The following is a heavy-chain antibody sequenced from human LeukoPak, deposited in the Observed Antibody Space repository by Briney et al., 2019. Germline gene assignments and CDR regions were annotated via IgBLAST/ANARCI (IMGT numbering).Heavy chain of an antibody. V-gene: IGHV6-1*01. Sequence: SQTLSLTCAISGDSVSSNSAAWNWIRQSPSRGLEWLGRTYYRSKWYNDYAVSVKSRITIKPDTSKNQFSLHLNSVTPEDTAVYYCARGNYYDSSGYWSTIAFDIWGQGTMVTVSS. CDR2: TYYRSKWYN. CDR1: GDSVSSNSAA. J-gene: IGHJ3*02. CDR3: ARGNYYDSSGYWSTIAFDI. D-gene: IGHD3-22*01.